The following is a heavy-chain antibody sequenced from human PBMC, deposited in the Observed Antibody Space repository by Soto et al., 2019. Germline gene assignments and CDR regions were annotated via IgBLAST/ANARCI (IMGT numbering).Heavy chain of an antibody. CDR1: GGSVRSGSYY. V-gene: IGHV4-61*01. Sequence: SETLSLTCTVSGGSVRSGSYYWSWIRQPPGKGLEWIGYIYYSGSTNYNPSLKSRATISVEKSKNQFSLNLTSLSAADTAVYYGARGAYSSPEDPWGQGTLVTVSS. J-gene: IGHJ1*01. CDR2: IYYSGST. D-gene: IGHD6-13*01. CDR3: ARGAYSSPEDP.